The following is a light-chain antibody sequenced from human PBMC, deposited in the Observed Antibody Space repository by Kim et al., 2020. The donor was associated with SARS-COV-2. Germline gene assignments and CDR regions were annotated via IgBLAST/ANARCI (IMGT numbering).Light chain of an antibody. CDR1: NIGSKR. J-gene: IGLJ2*01. Sequence: ATGTTARMTCGGNNIGSKRVHWYQQKPGQAPVLVIYYESDRTSGIPERFSGSNSGNTATLTISRVEAGDEAVYYCQVWDSSGDHAVFGGGTQLTVL. V-gene: IGLV3-21*04. CDR3: QVWDSSGDHAV. CDR2: YES.